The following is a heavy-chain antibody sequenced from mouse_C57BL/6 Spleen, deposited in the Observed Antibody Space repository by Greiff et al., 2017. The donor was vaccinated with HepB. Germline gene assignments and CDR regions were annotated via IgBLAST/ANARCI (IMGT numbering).Heavy chain of an antibody. D-gene: IGHD1-1*01. J-gene: IGHJ4*01. CDR2: INYDGSST. Sequence: EVQLQESEGGLVQPGSSMKLSCTASGFTFSDYYMAWVRQVPEKGLEWVANINYDGSSTYYLDSLKSRFIISRDNAKNILYLQMSSLKSEDTATYYCARDSSPYAMDYWGQGTSVTVSS. CDR3: ARDSSPYAMDY. CDR1: GFTFSDYY. V-gene: IGHV5-16*01.